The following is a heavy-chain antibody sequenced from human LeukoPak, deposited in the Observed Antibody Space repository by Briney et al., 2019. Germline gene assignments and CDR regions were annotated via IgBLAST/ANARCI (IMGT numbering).Heavy chain of an antibody. CDR2: SSSNSSNYI. D-gene: IGHD4-23*01. J-gene: IGHJ4*02. V-gene: IGHV3-21*01. CDR1: GFTFSSYS. Sequence: GRSLRLSCAASGFTFSSYSMNWVRHAPGKGLEWVSSSSSNSSNYIYYADSVKGRFTISRDNAKNSLYLQMNSLRAGDTAVYYCAREHTPYYGGTYYFDYWGQGTLVTVSS. CDR3: AREHTPYYGGTYYFDY.